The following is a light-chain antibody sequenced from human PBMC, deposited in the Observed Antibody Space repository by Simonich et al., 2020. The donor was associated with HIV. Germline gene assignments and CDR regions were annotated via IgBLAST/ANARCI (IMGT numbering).Light chain of an antibody. CDR2: AAS. J-gene: IGKJ4*01. CDR1: QGISSY. CDR3: QQFYTSVVT. V-gene: IGKV1-8*01. Sequence: AIRMTQSPSSLSASIGDRVTITCRASQGISSYLAWYQQEAGKAPKLLIYAASTLQSGVPSRFSGSGSGTDFTLTISLQSEDSATYYCQQFYTSVVTFGGGTKVEI.